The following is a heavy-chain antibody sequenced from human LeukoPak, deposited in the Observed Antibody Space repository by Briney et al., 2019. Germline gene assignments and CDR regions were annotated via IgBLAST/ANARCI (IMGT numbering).Heavy chain of an antibody. V-gene: IGHV1-18*01. CDR2: ISAYNGNT. CDR3: ARDMDPHYYDSSGSQNWFDP. J-gene: IGHJ5*02. D-gene: IGHD3-22*01. CDR1: GYTFTSYG. Sequence: ASVKVSCKASGYTFTSYGISWVRQAPGQGLEWMGWISAYNGNTNYAQKLQGRVTMTTDTSTSTAYMELRSLRSVDTAVYYCARDMDPHYYDSSGSQNWFDPWGQGTLVTVSS.